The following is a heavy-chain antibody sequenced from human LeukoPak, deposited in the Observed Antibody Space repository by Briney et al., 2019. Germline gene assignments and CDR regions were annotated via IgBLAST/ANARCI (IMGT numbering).Heavy chain of an antibody. J-gene: IGHJ5*02. CDR2: MNPNSGNT. V-gene: IGHV1-8*01. CDR1: GYTFTSYD. Sequence: ASVKVSCKASGYTFTSYDINWVRQATGQGLEWMGWMNPNSGNTGYAQKFQGRVTMTRNTSISTAYMELSSLRSEDTAVYYCARVPTMVRRTNWSDPWGQGTLVTVSS. CDR3: ARVPTMVRRTNWSDP. D-gene: IGHD3-10*01.